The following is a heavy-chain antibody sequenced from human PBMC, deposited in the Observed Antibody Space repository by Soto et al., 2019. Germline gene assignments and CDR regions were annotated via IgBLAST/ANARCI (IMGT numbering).Heavy chain of an antibody. CDR3: ALRGYSYGYRDEFDS. J-gene: IGHJ4*02. Sequence: SVKVSFKASGRTFSSYASSWVRQTPGQGLEWMGGIIPIFGTANYAQKFQGRVTITADESTSTAYMALSSLRSEDTAVSYCALRGYSYGYRDEFDSWGQGTLVTVSS. CDR1: GRTFSSYA. D-gene: IGHD5-18*01. V-gene: IGHV1-69*13. CDR2: IIPIFGTA.